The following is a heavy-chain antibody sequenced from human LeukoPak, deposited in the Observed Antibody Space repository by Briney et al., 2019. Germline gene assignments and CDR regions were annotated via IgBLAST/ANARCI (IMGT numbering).Heavy chain of an antibody. CDR3: ARYLEQLVSFDY. CDR2: IYYSGST. J-gene: IGHJ4*02. D-gene: IGHD6-6*01. V-gene: IGHV4-59*01. CDR1: GGSISSYY. Sequence: SETLSLTCTVSGGSISSYYWSWIRQPPGKGLEWIGYIYYSGSTNYNPSLKSRVTISVDTSKNQFSLKLSSVTAADTAVYYCARYLEQLVSFDYWGQGTLVTVSS.